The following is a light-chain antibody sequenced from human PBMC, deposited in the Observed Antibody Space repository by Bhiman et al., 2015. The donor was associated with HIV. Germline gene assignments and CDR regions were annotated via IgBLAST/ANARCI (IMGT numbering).Light chain of an antibody. V-gene: IGLV2-14*03. Sequence: QSALTQPASVSGSPGQSITISCTGTGSDVGGYNHVSWYQQHPGKAPKLMIYDVSNRPSGVPARFSGSKSGTSASLAITGLQAEDEADYYCQSYDSGRGLYLFGGGTSVTVL. CDR1: GSDVGGYNH. CDR3: QSYDSGRGLYL. J-gene: IGLJ1*01. CDR2: DVS.